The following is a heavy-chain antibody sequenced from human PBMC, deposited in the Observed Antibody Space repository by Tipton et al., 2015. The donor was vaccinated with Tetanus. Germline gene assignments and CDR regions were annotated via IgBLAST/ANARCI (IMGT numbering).Heavy chain of an antibody. Sequence: QVQLVQSGAEVKKPGASVKVSCKASGYTLTSYHMHWVRQAPGQGLEWMGIINPIGGSTSYAQKFQGRITMTGAPSTSTVYMDLNRRRCGARAGFYWARGAGGGRRINGPAGIDYWGQGTLVTVSS. CDR1: GYTLTSYH. CDR2: INPIGGST. D-gene: IGHD1-20*01. V-gene: IGHV1-46*01. CDR3: ARGAGGGRRINGPAGIDY. J-gene: IGHJ4*02.